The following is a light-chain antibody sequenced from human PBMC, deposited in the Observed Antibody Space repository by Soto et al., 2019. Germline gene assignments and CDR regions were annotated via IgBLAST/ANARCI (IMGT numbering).Light chain of an antibody. Sequence: ENVLTQSPDTLSLSPGERATLSCWASQSVSSAYLAWYQQRPGQSPRLLIYGTSSRATGVPDRFSGSGSGTDFTLTISRLEPQDFAVYLCQQYATSPYTFGQGTKLEIK. CDR1: QSVSSAY. V-gene: IGKV3-20*01. CDR2: GTS. CDR3: QQYATSPYT. J-gene: IGKJ2*01.